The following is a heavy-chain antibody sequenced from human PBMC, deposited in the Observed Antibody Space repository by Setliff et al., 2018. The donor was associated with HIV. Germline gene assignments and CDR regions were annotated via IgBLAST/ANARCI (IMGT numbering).Heavy chain of an antibody. V-gene: IGHV1-24*01. CDR3: WFGEPVDPFDI. D-gene: IGHD3-10*01. CDR2: FDPEKGET. J-gene: IGHJ3*02. CDR1: GYTLTKLS. Sequence: ASVKVSCKVSGYTLTKLSIHWVRQAPGKGLEWMGGFDPEKGETVYAQKLQGRVTMTDDTSTDTAYMELSSLRSEDTAVYFCWFGEPVDPFDIWGQGTRVTVSS.